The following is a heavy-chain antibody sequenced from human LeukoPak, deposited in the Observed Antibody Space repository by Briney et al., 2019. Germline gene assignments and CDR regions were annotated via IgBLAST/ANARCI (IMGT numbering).Heavy chain of an antibody. Sequence: PGGSLTLSCAASGLTFSGQWMNWVRQAPGQGLEWVANIKYDGSGEYYADSVKGRFTISRDDAKNSLSLQMNYVRAGDTAIYYCAYTNHLTYWGQGTLVTVSS. CDR3: AYTNHLTY. J-gene: IGHJ4*02. D-gene: IGHD3-16*01. V-gene: IGHV3-7*01. CDR1: GLTFSGQW. CDR2: IKYDGSGE.